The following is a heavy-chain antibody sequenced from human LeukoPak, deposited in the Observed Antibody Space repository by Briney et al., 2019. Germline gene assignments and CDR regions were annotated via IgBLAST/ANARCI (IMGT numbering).Heavy chain of an antibody. CDR2: ISAYNGNT. V-gene: IGHV1-18*01. CDR3: AREVQYSSSWYLYFDY. J-gene: IGHJ4*02. Sequence: ASVKVSCKASGGTFSSYAISWVRQAPGQGLEWMGWISAYNGNTNYAQKLQGRVTMTTDTSTSTAYMELRSLRSDDTAVYYCAREVQYSSSWYLYFDYWGQGTLVTVSS. CDR1: GGTFSSYA. D-gene: IGHD6-13*01.